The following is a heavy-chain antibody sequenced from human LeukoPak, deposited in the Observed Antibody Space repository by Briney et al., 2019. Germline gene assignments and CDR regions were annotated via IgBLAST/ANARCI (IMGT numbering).Heavy chain of an antibody. CDR1: GFTLSSYW. CDR2: IKQDGTEK. Sequence: QAGGSLRLSCEASGFTLSSYWMSWVRQAPGKGLEWMATIKQDGTEKNYLDSVKGRFTISRDIAKNSLYLQMNSLRAEDTAVYYCTRVAAGSSRDYWGQGTLVTVSS. J-gene: IGHJ4*02. V-gene: IGHV3-7*01. CDR3: TRVAAGSSRDY.